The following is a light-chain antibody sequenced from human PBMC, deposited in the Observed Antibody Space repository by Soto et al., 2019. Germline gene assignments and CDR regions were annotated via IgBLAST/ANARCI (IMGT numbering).Light chain of an antibody. CDR1: QGISNY. CDR3: QKYNSALT. Sequence: DIQMPQCPSSLSASVGDRVTITCRASQGISNYLAWYQQKPGKVPKLLIYAASTLQSGVPSRFSGSGSGTDFTLTISSLQPEDVATYYCQKYNSALTFGGGTKVEIK. CDR2: AAS. V-gene: IGKV1-27*01. J-gene: IGKJ4*01.